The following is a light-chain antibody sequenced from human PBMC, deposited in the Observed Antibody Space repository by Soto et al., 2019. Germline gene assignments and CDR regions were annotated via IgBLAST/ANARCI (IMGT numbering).Light chain of an antibody. CDR1: SSDIGAYDY. CDR2: EVT. Sequence: QSALTQPASLSGSPGQSITISCTGTSSDIGAYDYVSWFQQHPGKAPKLIISEVTNRPSGVSDRFSGSKSGNTASLTISGLQAEDEADYYCASLTTTNFVFGSGTKVTVL. J-gene: IGLJ1*01. CDR3: ASLTTTNFV. V-gene: IGLV2-14*01.